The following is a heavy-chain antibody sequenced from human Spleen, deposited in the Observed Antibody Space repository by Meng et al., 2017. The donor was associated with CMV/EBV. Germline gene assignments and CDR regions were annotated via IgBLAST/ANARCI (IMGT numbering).Heavy chain of an antibody. D-gene: IGHD6-13*01. J-gene: IGHJ4*02. CDR1: GFTFSTYA. CDR2: ISASASST. Sequence: GESLKISCAASGFTFSTYAMSWVRQTPGKRLEWVSSISASASSTYYADSVKGRFTISRDISKNTLYLQMNSLRADDTAVYYCAKVRGAAANTHFDFWGQGTLVTVSS. V-gene: IGHV3-23*01. CDR3: AKVRGAAANTHFDF.